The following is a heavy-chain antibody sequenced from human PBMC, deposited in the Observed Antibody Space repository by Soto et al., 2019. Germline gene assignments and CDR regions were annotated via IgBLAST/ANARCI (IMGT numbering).Heavy chain of an antibody. CDR2: IYSGGST. CDR3: ARDSHITETKGGFDY. D-gene: IGHD1-7*01. J-gene: IGHJ4*02. Sequence: EVQLVESGGGLVQPGGSLRLSCAASGFTVSSNYMSWVRQAPGKGLEWVSVIYSGGSTYYADSVKGRFTISRDNSKNTLYLQMNSLRVEDTAVYYCARDSHITETKGGFDYWGQGTLVTVSS. CDR1: GFTVSSNY. V-gene: IGHV3-66*01.